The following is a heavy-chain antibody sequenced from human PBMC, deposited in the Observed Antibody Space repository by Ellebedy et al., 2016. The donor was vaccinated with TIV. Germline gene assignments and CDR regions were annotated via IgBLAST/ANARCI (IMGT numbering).Heavy chain of an antibody. D-gene: IGHD6-19*01. CDR1: GGSFSGYY. J-gene: IGHJ4*02. CDR3: AEGRSGWYYFDY. CDR2: VNQSGRT. V-gene: IGHV4-34*01. Sequence: SETLSLTCAVYGGSFSGYYWSWVRQPPGKGLEWIVEVNQSGRTNYHPSLKSRVTISVDTSKNQFSLRLSSVTAADTAVYYCAEGRSGWYYFDYWGQGTLVTVSS.